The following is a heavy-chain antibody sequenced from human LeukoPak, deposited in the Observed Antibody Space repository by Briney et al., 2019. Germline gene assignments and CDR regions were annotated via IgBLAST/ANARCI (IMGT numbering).Heavy chain of an antibody. CDR1: GGSFSGYY. V-gene: IGHV4-34*01. D-gene: IGHD3-16*02. Sequence: SETLSLTCAVYGGSFSGYYWSWIRQPPGKGLEWIGEINHSGSTNYNPSLKSRVTISVDTSKNQFSLKLSSVTAADTAVYYCARGQGPYDYVWGSYRPEFDYWGQGTLVTVSS. CDR3: ARGQGPYDYVWGSYRPEFDY. CDR2: INHSGST. J-gene: IGHJ4*02.